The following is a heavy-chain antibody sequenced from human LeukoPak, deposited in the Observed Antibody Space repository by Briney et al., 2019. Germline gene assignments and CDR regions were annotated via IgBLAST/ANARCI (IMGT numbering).Heavy chain of an antibody. J-gene: IGHJ4*02. CDR3: AREAGIMITFGGVIGIFDY. CDR1: GYIFTGHY. Sequence: ASVKVSCKASGYIFTGHYLHWVRQAPGQGLEWMGWISTYNGNTNYAQKLQGGVTMTTDTSTSTAYMELRSLRSDDTAVYYCAREAGIMITFGGVIGIFDYWGQGTLVTVSS. D-gene: IGHD3-16*02. CDR2: ISTYNGNT. V-gene: IGHV1-18*04.